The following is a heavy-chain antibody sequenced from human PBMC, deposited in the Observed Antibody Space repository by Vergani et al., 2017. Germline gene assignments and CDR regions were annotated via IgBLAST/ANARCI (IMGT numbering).Heavy chain of an antibody. CDR3: AHWYNDFWSGYPLRGWFDP. CDR1: EFSLNTSGVG. D-gene: IGHD3-3*01. CDR2: IYWDDDK. V-gene: IGHV2-5*02. Sequence: QITLKESGPTMVKPTQTLTLTCSFSEFSLNTSGVGVGWIRQPPGKALEWLALIYWDDDKRYSPSLKSRLTITKDTSKNQVVLTMTNMDPVDTATYYCAHWYNDFWSGYPLRGWFDPSGQGSLVTVSS. J-gene: IGHJ5*02.